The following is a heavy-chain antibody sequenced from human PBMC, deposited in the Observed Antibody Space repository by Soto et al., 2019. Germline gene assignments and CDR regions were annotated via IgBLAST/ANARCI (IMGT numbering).Heavy chain of an antibody. D-gene: IGHD6-19*01. CDR1: GGSISSYW. CDR2: IYYSGST. V-gene: IGHV4-59*08. Sequence: SETLSLTCTVSGGSISSYWWSWIRQPPGKGLEWIGHIYYSGSTNYNPSLKSRVTISVDTSKNQVSLKLNSLTAADTAVYYCARHASRGWSILDYWGQGTLVTVSS. J-gene: IGHJ4*02. CDR3: ARHASRGWSILDY.